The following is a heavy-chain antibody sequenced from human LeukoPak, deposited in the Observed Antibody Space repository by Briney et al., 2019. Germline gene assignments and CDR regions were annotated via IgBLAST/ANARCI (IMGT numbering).Heavy chain of an antibody. Sequence: ASVKVSCKASGYTFTSYGISWVRQAPGQGLEWMGWISAYNGNTNYAQKLQGRVTMTTDTSTSTAYMELRSLRSDDTAVYYCARARSSSGWYRNDDFDYWGQGTLVTVSS. CDR3: ARARSSSGWYRNDDFDY. V-gene: IGHV1-18*01. CDR2: ISAYNGNT. D-gene: IGHD6-19*01. J-gene: IGHJ4*02. CDR1: GYTFTSYG.